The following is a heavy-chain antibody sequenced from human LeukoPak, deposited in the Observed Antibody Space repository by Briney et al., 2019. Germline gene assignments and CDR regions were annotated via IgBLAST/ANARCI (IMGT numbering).Heavy chain of an antibody. CDR3: AKDSFSTM. J-gene: IGHJ4*02. Sequence: PGGSLRLSCAASGFTFSSDSMTWVRQAPGKGLEWVSTISNSAVSTFYADPVKGRFSISRDNSKNTLYLHMSSPSAEDTAMYYCAKDSFSTMWGPGTLVTVSS. V-gene: IGHV3-23*01. CDR2: ISNSAVST. CDR1: GFTFSSDS. D-gene: IGHD2/OR15-2a*01.